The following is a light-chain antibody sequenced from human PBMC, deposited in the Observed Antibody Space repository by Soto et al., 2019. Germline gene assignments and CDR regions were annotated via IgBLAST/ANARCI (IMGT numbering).Light chain of an antibody. CDR3: QKYNEALVT. Sequence: DIQMTQSPSSLSASVGDRVTITCRASQGISNYLAWYQQKPGKVPKLLIYAASTLQIGVSSRFSGSGSETDFTLTISSLQPEDGANYYSQKYNEALVTFGGGTKEEIK. J-gene: IGKJ4*01. CDR1: QGISNY. CDR2: AAS. V-gene: IGKV1-27*01.